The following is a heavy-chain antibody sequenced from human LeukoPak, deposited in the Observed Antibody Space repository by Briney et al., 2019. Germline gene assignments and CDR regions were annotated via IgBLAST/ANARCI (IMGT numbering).Heavy chain of an antibody. Sequence: PSETLSLTCTVSGGSISSYYWSWIRQPPGKGLEWIGYIYYSGSTNYNPSLKSRVTISVDTSKNQFSLKLTSVTAADTAVYYCARHYDSSGYWHYFDYWGQGTLVTVSS. D-gene: IGHD3-22*01. V-gene: IGHV4-59*08. CDR1: GGSISSYY. CDR2: IYYSGST. J-gene: IGHJ4*02. CDR3: ARHYDSSGYWHYFDY.